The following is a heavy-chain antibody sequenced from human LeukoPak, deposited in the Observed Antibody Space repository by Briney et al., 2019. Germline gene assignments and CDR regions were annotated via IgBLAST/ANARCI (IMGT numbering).Heavy chain of an antibody. D-gene: IGHD5-24*01. CDR2: ISGSGGST. V-gene: IGHV3-23*01. CDR1: GFTFSSYA. J-gene: IGHJ4*02. Sequence: GGSLRLSCAASGFTFSSYAMGWVRQAPGKGLEWVSAISGSGGSTYYADSVRGRFTISRDNSKNTLYLQMNSLRAEDTAVYYCAKRSEMASRSPIYWGQGTLVTVSS. CDR3: AKRSEMASRSPIY.